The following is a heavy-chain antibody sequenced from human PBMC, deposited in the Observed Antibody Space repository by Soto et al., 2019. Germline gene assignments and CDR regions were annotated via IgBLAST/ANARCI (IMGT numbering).Heavy chain of an antibody. CDR1: GFTFSLSA. J-gene: IGHJ4*02. CDR2: LSGGVSTT. V-gene: IGHV3-23*01. CDR3: AKGPEYDILTGCDY. Sequence: EVQLLESGGGFVQPGESLRLSCAASGFTFSLSAMSWVRHAPGRGLDWVSSLSGGVSTTDYADSFKGRFTIPRANSKNTVHLQMNSLRAEDTAVYYCAKGPEYDILTGCDYWGQGALVTVSS. D-gene: IGHD3-9*01.